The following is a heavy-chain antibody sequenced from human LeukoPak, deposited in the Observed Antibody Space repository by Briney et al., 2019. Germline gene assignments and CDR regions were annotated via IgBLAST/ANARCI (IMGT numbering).Heavy chain of an antibody. CDR2: ISSSSSYI. CDR3: ARNLRQYYDILTGFTGAFDI. D-gene: IGHD3-9*01. CDR1: GFTFSSYS. V-gene: IGHV3-21*04. Sequence: GGSLRLSCAASGFTFSSYSMNWVRQAPGKGLEWVSSISSSSSYIYYAGSVKGRVTISGDNAKTSLYLQMNSLRAEDTAVYYCARNLRQYYDILTGFTGAFDIWGQGTMVTVSS. J-gene: IGHJ3*02.